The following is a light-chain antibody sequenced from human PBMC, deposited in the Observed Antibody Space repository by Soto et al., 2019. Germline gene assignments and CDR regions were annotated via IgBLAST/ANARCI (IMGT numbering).Light chain of an antibody. CDR2: TAS. CDR1: QCISNY. J-gene: IGKJ1*01. CDR3: QQTYSAPVT. Sequence: DIQMTQSPSSLSASVGDRVTITCRASQCISNYLAWFQQKPGKSPKSLLSTASNLQSGVPSKFSGSGFGTVFTLTISRLQPGDFATYFCQQTYSAPVTFGQGTKVDIK. V-gene: IGKV1-16*02.